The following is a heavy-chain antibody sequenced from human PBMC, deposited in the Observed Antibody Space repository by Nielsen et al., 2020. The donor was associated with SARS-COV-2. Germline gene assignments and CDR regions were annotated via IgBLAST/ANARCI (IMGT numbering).Heavy chain of an antibody. Sequence: GESLKISCTASGFTFGDYAMSWFRQAPGKGLEWVGSIRNKAYGGTTEYAASVRGRFTISRDDSKSIAYLQMNSLKTEDTAVYYCTRYSYYYYGMDVWGQGTTVTVSS. J-gene: IGHJ6*02. V-gene: IGHV3-49*03. CDR2: IRNKAYGGTT. CDR3: TRYSYYYYGMDV. CDR1: GFTFGDYA.